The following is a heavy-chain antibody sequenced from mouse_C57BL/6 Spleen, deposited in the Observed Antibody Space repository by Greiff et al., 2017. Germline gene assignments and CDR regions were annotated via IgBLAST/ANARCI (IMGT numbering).Heavy chain of an antibody. CDR3: ARVSSGLYAMDY. CDR2: IDPSDSYT. Sequence: QVQLKQPGAELVMPGASVKLSCKASGYTFTSYWMHWVKQRPGQGLEWIGEIDPSDSYTNYNQKFKGKSTLTVDKSSSAAYMQLSSLTSEDSAVYYCARVSSGLYAMDYWGQGTSVTVSS. CDR1: GYTFTSYW. V-gene: IGHV1-69*01. D-gene: IGHD3-2*02. J-gene: IGHJ4*01.